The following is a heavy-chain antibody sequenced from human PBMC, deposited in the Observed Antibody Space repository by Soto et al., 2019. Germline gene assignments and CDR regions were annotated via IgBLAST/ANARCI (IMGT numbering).Heavy chain of an antibody. V-gene: IGHV3-7*01. CDR1: GFTFSSYW. CDR2: IKQDGSEK. J-gene: IGHJ4*02. Sequence: EVQLVESGGGLVQPGGSLRLSCAASGFTFSSYWMSWVRQAPGKGLEWVANIKQDGSEKYYVDSVKGRFTIYRDNAKNSLYLQMNSLRAEDTAVYYCARDETEYDFWSGYYGYWGQGTLVTVSS. D-gene: IGHD3-3*01. CDR3: ARDETEYDFWSGYYGY.